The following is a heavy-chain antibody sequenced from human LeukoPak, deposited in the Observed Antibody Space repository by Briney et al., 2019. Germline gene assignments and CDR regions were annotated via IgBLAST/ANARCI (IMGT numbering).Heavy chain of an antibody. D-gene: IGHD3-10*01. J-gene: IGHJ3*01. CDR3: ARDLDYGSGRSLGAFDL. Sequence: GGSLRLSCAASGFSFSNYWMSWVRQAPGKGLEWVANIKQDGSGKYYVDSVKGRFTISRDKARNSLYQQMNSLRGEDTAVYYCARDLDYGSGRSLGAFDLWGQGTMVSVSS. CDR2: IKQDGSGK. CDR1: GFSFSNYW. V-gene: IGHV3-7*03.